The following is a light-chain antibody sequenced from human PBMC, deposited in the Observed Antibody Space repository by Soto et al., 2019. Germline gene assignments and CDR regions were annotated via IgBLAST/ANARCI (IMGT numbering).Light chain of an antibody. CDR2: EVI. V-gene: IGLV2-14*03. Sequence: QSVLTQPASVSGSPGQAVTVSCSGTSSDIGAHNFVSWYQQHPGKAPKLIIYEVINRPSGVSDRFSGSKSGNTASLTISGHQADDEADYYCTSNTTSNTFVFGSGTKVTVL. J-gene: IGLJ1*01. CDR1: SSDIGAHNF. CDR3: TSNTTSNTFV.